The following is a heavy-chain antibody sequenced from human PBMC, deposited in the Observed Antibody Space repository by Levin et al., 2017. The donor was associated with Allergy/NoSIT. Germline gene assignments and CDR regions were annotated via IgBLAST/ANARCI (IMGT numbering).Heavy chain of an antibody. D-gene: IGHD3-22*01. Sequence: GGSLRLSCAASGFTFSSYAMSWVRQAPGKGLEWVSAISGSGGSTYYADSVKGRFTISRDNSKNTLYLQMNSLRAEDTAVYYCAKDPHYYDSSGYYLQSGAFDIWGQGTMVTVSS. CDR1: GFTFSSYA. CDR3: AKDPHYYDSSGYYLQSGAFDI. CDR2: ISGSGGST. J-gene: IGHJ3*02. V-gene: IGHV3-23*01.